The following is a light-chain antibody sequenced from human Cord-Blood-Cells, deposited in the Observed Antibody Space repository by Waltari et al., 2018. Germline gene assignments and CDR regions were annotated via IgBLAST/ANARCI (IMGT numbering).Light chain of an antibody. CDR2: AAS. J-gene: IGKJ2*01. Sequence: DIQMTQSPSSLSASVGDRVTITCRASEGISNYLAWYQQKPGKVPKLLIYAASTLQSGVPSRFSGSGSGTDFTLTISSLQPEDVATYYCQKYNSAPPNTCGQGTKLEIK. V-gene: IGKV1-27*01. CDR3: QKYNSAPPNT. CDR1: EGISNY.